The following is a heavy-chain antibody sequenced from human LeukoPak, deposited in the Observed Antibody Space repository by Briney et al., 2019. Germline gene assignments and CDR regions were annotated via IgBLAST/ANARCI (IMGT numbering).Heavy chain of an antibody. CDR1: RGSFSGYY. J-gene: IGHJ3*02. Sequence: SETLSLTCALYRGSFSGYYWSWIRQPPGKGLEWIGEINHSGSTNYNPSLKSRVTIPVDTSKNQFSLKLSSVTAADTAVYYCTRGYDFWSGQGAFDIWGQGTMVTVSS. CDR3: TRGYDFWSGQGAFDI. CDR2: INHSGST. D-gene: IGHD3-3*01. V-gene: IGHV4-34*01.